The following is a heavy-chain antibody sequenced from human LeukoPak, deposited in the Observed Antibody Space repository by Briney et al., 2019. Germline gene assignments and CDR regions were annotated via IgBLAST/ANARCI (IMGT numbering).Heavy chain of an antibody. D-gene: IGHD6-19*01. CDR3: ARAAVTAANNWFDP. Sequence: GGSLRLSCAASGFTFSSYSMNWVRQAPGKGLEWVSSISSSSSYIYYADSVKGRFTISRDNAKNSLYLQMNSLRAEDTAVCYCARAAVTAANNWFDPWGQGTLVTVSS. J-gene: IGHJ5*02. V-gene: IGHV3-21*01. CDR2: ISSSSSYI. CDR1: GFTFSSYS.